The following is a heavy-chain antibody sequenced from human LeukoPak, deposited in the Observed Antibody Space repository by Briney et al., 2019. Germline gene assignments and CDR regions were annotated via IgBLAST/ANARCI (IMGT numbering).Heavy chain of an antibody. J-gene: IGHJ4*02. CDR2: LQYDGSSI. Sequence: GGSLRLSCAASGFTFRTSGMHWVRQAPGKGLEWVAFLQYDGSSIYYADSVKGRFTISRDNSKNTLYLQMDSLRLEDTAVYYCAKEIIGIVPAAWAFWGQGTLLTVSS. CDR3: AKEIIGIVPAAWAF. V-gene: IGHV3-30*02. CDR1: GFTFRTSG. D-gene: IGHD2-2*01.